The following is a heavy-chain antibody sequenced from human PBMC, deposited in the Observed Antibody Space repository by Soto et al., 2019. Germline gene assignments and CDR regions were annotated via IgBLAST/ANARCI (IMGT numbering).Heavy chain of an antibody. CDR1: GFTFTSSA. Sequence: QMQLVQSGPEVEKPGTSGEVSCKASGFTFTSSAMPWVRQARGPRLEWIRWIGGGSGNTNYAQKFQERVTITRDMSTSTAYMELSSLRSEDTAVYYCAAGSHWYYDSSGYYETDAFDIWGQGTMVTVSS. CDR2: IGGGSGNT. J-gene: IGHJ3*02. V-gene: IGHV1-58*02. D-gene: IGHD3-22*01. CDR3: AAGSHWYYDSSGYYETDAFDI.